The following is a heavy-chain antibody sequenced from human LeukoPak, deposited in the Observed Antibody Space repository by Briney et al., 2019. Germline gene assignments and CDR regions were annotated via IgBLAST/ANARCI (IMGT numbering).Heavy chain of an antibody. Sequence: SETLSLTCAVSGDSISSNNWWSWVRQPPGQGLEWIGEFSHSGGTNYKSSLRSRVTISVDRSKNEFSLKLNSVTAADTAVYYCARATVTAEFHFDYWGRGTLVTISS. CDR3: ARATVTAEFHFDY. D-gene: IGHD4-11*01. V-gene: IGHV4-4*02. J-gene: IGHJ4*02. CDR1: GDSISSNNW. CDR2: FSHSGGT.